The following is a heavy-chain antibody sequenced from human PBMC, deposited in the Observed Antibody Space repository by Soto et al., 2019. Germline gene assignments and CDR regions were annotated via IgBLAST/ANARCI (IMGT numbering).Heavy chain of an antibody. CDR2: IIPIFGTA. CDR1: GGTFSSYA. D-gene: IGHD3-22*01. V-gene: IGHV1-69*01. CDR3: ARVLKGYYDSSGYAVDI. Sequence: QVQLVQSGAEVKKPGSSVKVSGKASGGTFSSYAISWVRQAPGQGLEWMGGIIPIFGTANYVQKLQGRVTITADESTSTAYMELSSMRSEDTAVYYCARVLKGYYDSSGYAVDIWGQGKMVTVSS. J-gene: IGHJ3*02.